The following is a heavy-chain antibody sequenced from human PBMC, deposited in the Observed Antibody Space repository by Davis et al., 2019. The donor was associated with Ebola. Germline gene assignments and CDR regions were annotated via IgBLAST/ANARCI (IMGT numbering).Heavy chain of an antibody. CDR2: INHSGST. D-gene: IGHD5-18*01. V-gene: IGHV4-34*01. Sequence: MPGGSLRLSCAVYGGSFSGYYWSWIRQPPGKGLEWIGEINHSGSTNYNPSLKSRVTISVDTSKNQFSLKLSSVTAADTAVYYCARGTRGYSYGRYWYFDLWGRGTLVTVSS. CDR3: ARGTRGYSYGRYWYFDL. CDR1: GGSFSGYY. J-gene: IGHJ2*01.